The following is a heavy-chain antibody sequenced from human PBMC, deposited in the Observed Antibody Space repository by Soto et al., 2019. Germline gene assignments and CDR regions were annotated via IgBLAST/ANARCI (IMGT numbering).Heavy chain of an antibody. CDR1: GGSISNTHYY. CDR3: ARGTRHDYYDSSVYYLS. CDR2: IYDSGRP. V-gene: IGHV4-30-4*01. D-gene: IGHD3-22*01. J-gene: IGHJ5*02. Sequence: SETLSLTCAVSGGSISNTHYYWSWVRQPPGKALEWIGHIYDSGRPFYNASLKSRVTISEDRSNNQFSLMLISVTAADTAVYYCARGTRHDYYDSSVYYLSWGQGTLVTVSS.